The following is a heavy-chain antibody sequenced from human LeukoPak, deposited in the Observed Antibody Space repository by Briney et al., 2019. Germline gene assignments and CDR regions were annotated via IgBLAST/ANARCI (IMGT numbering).Heavy chain of an antibody. J-gene: IGHJ3*02. V-gene: IGHV3-30-3*01. D-gene: IGHD3-22*01. CDR3: ARPTYYYDSRGAFDI. CDR1: GVTFSSYA. Sequence: GGSLRLSCAASGVTFSSYAMHWVRQAPGQGLEWVAVISYDGSNKYYADSVKGRFTISRDNSKNTLYLQMNSLRAEDTAVYYCARPTYYYDSRGAFDIWGQGTMVTVSS. CDR2: ISYDGSNK.